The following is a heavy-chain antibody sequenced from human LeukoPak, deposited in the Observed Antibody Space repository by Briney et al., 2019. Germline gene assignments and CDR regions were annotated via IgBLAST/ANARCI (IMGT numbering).Heavy chain of an antibody. Sequence: GGSLSLSCAASGFTFSTFWMSWVRQAPGKGLEWVSAITGSGGNTYYADSVKGRFTISRDNSKNTVFLQMNSLRAEDTAVYYCAKWGDYDVLTGYYVSDYWGQGTLVTVSS. CDR3: AKWGDYDVLTGYYVSDY. J-gene: IGHJ4*02. CDR1: GFTFSTFW. D-gene: IGHD3-9*01. CDR2: ITGSGGNT. V-gene: IGHV3-23*01.